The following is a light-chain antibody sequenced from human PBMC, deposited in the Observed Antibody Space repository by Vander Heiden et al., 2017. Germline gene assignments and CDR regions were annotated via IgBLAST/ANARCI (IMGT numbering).Light chain of an antibody. V-gene: IGKV1-33*01. J-gene: IGKJ3*01. Sequence: DIQMTQSPSTLSASVGDRVTITCQASQCISSYLDWYQQKPGKAPKQLIYDVSYLDTGVPSRFSASGSGTDSTFTISIPHPDDLANYFCNHYDDVSGHDSFTFGHGTKLEIK. CDR1: QCISSY. CDR3: NHYDDVSGHDSFT. CDR2: DVS.